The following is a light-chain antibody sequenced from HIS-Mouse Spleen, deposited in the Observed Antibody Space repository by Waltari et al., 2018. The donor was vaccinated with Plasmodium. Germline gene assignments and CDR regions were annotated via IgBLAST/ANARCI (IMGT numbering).Light chain of an antibody. CDR1: LSVSCSY. J-gene: IGKJ2*01. V-gene: IGKV3-20*01. CDR2: GAS. CDR3: QQYGSSYT. Sequence: EIVFTPSAGTLSLSPGERATLACRASLSVSCSYLAWYQQQPGQAPRLLIYGASSRATGIPDRFSGSGSGTDCTLTISRLEPEDVAVYYCQQYGSSYTFGQGTKLEIK.